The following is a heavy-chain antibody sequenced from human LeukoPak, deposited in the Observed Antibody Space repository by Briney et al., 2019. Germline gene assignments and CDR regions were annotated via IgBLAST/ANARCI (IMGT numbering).Heavy chain of an antibody. Sequence: GGSLRLSGAASGFTFSNAWMSWVRQAPGKGLEWVGRIKSKTDGGTTDYAAPVKGRFTISRDDSKNTLYLQMNSLKTEDTAVYYCTTAGILTYYDFWSGYWRFDYWGQGTLVTVP. CDR3: TTAGILTYYDFWSGYWRFDY. CDR1: GFTFSNAW. D-gene: IGHD3-3*01. CDR2: IKSKTDGGTT. V-gene: IGHV3-15*01. J-gene: IGHJ4*02.